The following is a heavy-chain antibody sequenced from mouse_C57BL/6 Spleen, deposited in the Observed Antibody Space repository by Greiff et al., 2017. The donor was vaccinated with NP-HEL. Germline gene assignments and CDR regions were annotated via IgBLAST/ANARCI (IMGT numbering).Heavy chain of an antibody. CDR1: GFSLTSYG. Sequence: VMLVESGPGLVQPSQSLSITCTVSGFSLTSYGVHWVRQSPGKGLEWLGVIWSGGSTDYNAAFISRLSISKDNSKSQVFFKMNSLQADDTAIYYCARNSHYGSSYYFDYWGQGTTLTVSS. CDR2: IWSGGST. V-gene: IGHV2-2*01. D-gene: IGHD1-1*01. J-gene: IGHJ2*01. CDR3: ARNSHYGSSYYFDY.